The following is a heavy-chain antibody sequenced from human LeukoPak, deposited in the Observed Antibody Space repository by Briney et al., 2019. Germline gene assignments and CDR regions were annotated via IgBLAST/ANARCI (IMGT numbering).Heavy chain of an antibody. CDR3: ASGGVYDFWSGYFGPDY. J-gene: IGHJ4*02. D-gene: IGHD3-3*01. CDR2: IYSGGST. V-gene: IGHV3-53*01. Sequence: PGGSLRLSCAASGFTVSSNYMSWVRQAPGKGLEWVSVIYSGGSTYYADSVKGRFTISRDNSKNTLYLQMNSLRAEDTAVYYCASGGVYDFWSGYFGPDYWGKGTLVTVSS. CDR1: GFTVSSNY.